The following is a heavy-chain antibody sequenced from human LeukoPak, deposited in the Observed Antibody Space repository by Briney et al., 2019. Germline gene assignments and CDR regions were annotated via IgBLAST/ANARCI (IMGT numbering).Heavy chain of an antibody. CDR2: IWYDGSNK. D-gene: IGHD1-26*01. CDR1: GFTFSSYG. CDR3: ARAGREPLLAFVDY. J-gene: IGHJ4*02. V-gene: IGHV3-33*01. Sequence: GGSLRLSCAASGFTFSSYGMHWVRQAPGKGLEWVAVIWYDGSNKYYADSVKGRFTISRDNSKNTLYLQMNSLRAEDTAVYYCARAGREPLLAFVDYWGQGTLVTVSS.